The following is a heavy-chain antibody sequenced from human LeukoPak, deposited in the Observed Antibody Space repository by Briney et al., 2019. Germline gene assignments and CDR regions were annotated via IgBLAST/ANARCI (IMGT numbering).Heavy chain of an antibody. D-gene: IGHD3-10*01. Sequence: SGTLSLTCTVSGGFINSSDYYWGWIRQPPGKGLEWIGSIYYSGSTYYNPSLKSRVTISVDTSKIQFSLRLNSVTAADTAVYYCASPRTTYYGSGSYVPNWGQGTLVTVSS. CDR1: GGFINSSDYY. V-gene: IGHV4-39*01. CDR3: ASPRTTYYGSGSYVPN. J-gene: IGHJ4*02. CDR2: IYYSGST.